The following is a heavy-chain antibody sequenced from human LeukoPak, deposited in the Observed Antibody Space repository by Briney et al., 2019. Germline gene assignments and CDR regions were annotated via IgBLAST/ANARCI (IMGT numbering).Heavy chain of an antibody. CDR2: IGSSSSTM. CDR1: GFTFSSYS. V-gene: IGHV3-48*01. CDR3: ARGQYDILTGLPLPDY. Sequence: GGSLRLSCAASGFTFSSYSMNWVRQAPGKGLEWVSYIGSSSSTMFYADSVKGRFTISRDNAKNSLYLQMNSLRAEDTAVFYCARGQYDILTGLPLPDYWGQGTLVTVSS. D-gene: IGHD3-9*01. J-gene: IGHJ4*02.